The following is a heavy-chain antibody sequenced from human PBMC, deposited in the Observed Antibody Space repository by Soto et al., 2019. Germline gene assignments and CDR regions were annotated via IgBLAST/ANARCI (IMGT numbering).Heavy chain of an antibody. CDR3: ARGAPGRDGYNLDFQH. CDR2: ISSTSSFR. D-gene: IGHD5-12*01. V-gene: IGHV3-21*01. Sequence: GGSLRLSWATSGLAFSTYAMNWVRQAPGKGLEWVSSISSTSSFRYYADSVKGRFTISRDNAKNSLHLQMNSLRAQDTAVYYCARGAPGRDGYNLDFQHWGQGTLVTVSS. CDR1: GLAFSTYA. J-gene: IGHJ1*01.